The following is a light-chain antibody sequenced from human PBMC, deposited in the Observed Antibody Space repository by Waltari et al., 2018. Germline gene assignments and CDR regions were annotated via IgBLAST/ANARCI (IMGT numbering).Light chain of an antibody. CDR1: SSNIGSNY. CDR3: AAWDDSLSAGV. CDR2: RNN. Sequence: QSVLTQPPSASETPGQRVTISCSGSSSNIGSNYVYWYQQLPGTAPKRLIYRNNQRPSGCPDRFSGSKSGTSASLAISGLRSEDEADYYCAAWDDSLSAGVFGGGTKLTVL. J-gene: IGLJ3*02. V-gene: IGLV1-47*01.